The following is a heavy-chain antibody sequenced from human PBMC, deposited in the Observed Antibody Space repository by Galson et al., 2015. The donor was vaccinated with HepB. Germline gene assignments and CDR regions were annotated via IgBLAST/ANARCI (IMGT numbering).Heavy chain of an antibody. J-gene: IGHJ5*02. D-gene: IGHD6-19*01. CDR3: ARVYSSGWAS. Sequence: LSLTCTVSGDSISSNCYYWGWIRQPPGKALEWIGSVSCDGTTYYDPSLKSRVTISVDTSKNHFSLKLRSVTAADTAIYFCARVYSSGWASWGQGTLVTVSS. V-gene: IGHV4-39*02. CDR1: GDSISSNCYY. CDR2: VSCDGTT.